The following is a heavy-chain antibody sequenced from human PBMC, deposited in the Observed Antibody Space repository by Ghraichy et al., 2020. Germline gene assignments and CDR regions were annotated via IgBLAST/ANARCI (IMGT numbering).Heavy chain of an antibody. CDR3: ARDNIVVVPAAIGINPDYYYYGMDV. Sequence: GGSLRLSCAASGFTFSSYEMNWVRQAPGKGLEWVSYISSSGSTIYYADSVKGRFTISRDNAKNSLYLQMNSLRAEDTAVYYCARDNIVVVPAAIGINPDYYYYGMDVWGQGTTVTVSS. V-gene: IGHV3-48*03. D-gene: IGHD2-2*01. CDR2: ISSSGSTI. CDR1: GFTFSSYE. J-gene: IGHJ6*02.